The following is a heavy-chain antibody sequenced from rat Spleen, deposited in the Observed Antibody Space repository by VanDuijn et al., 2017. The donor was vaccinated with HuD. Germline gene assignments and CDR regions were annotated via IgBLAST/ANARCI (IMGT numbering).Heavy chain of an antibody. CDR3: ARSVFDY. V-gene: IGHV5S13*01. J-gene: IGHJ2*01. CDR2: ITNSGDST. Sequence: EVQLVESGGGLLQPGRSLKLSCAVSGFTFRNSGMAWVRQAPTKGLEWVASITNSGDSTYYRDSVKGRFTISRNNAKSTLYLQMDSLRSEDTATYYCARSVFDYWGQGVMVTVSS. CDR1: GFTFRNSG.